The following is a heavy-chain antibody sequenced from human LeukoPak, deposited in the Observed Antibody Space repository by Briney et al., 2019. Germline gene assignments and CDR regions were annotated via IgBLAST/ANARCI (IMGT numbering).Heavy chain of an antibody. CDR1: GFTFSSYG. D-gene: IGHD2-2*01. CDR2: IGPSSSYI. V-gene: IGHV3-21*01. J-gene: IGHJ4*02. Sequence: PEGSLRLSCAASGFTFSSYGMNWVRQAPGKGLEWVSSIGPSSSYIYYADSVKGRFTISRDNAKKSLYLQMNSLRAEDTAVYYCARERDCSGTTCYEGDYWGQGTLVTASS. CDR3: ARERDCSGTTCYEGDY.